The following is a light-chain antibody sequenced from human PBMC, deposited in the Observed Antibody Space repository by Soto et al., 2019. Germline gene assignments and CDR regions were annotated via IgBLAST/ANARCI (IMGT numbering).Light chain of an antibody. CDR2: DVS. Sequence: QSALTQPPSASGSPGQSITISCTGTSSDVGGYNYVSWYQHHPGKAPKLMIYDVSNRPSGVSNRFSGSKSGNTASLTISGLQPEDEADYYCCSYTTTNTRQIVFGTGTKVTV. V-gene: IGLV2-14*03. CDR3: CSYTTTNTRQIV. J-gene: IGLJ1*01. CDR1: SSDVGGYNY.